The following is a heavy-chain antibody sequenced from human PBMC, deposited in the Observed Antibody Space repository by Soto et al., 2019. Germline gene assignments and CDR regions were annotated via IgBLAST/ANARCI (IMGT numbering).Heavy chain of an antibody. Sequence: GESLKISCKGSGYSFTSYWISWVRQMPGKGLEWMGRIDPSDSYTNYSPSFQGHVTISAAKSISTAYLQWSSLKASDTAMYYCARQDSSGWYGRSSDYWGQGTLVTVSS. V-gene: IGHV5-10-1*01. J-gene: IGHJ4*02. D-gene: IGHD6-19*01. CDR3: ARQDSSGWYGRSSDY. CDR1: GYSFTSYW. CDR2: IDPSDSYT.